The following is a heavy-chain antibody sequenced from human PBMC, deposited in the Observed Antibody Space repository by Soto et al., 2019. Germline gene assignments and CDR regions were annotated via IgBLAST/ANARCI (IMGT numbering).Heavy chain of an antibody. Sequence: VKVSCKAPGGTFSSYAISWVRQAPGQGLEWMGGIIPIFGTANYAQKFQGRVTITADESTSTAYMELSSLRSEDTAVYYCARGSSIAARSSYYYYGMDVWGQGTMVAVSS. J-gene: IGHJ6*02. CDR2: IIPIFGTA. CDR3: ARGSSIAARSSYYYYGMDV. CDR1: GGTFSSYA. V-gene: IGHV1-69*01. D-gene: IGHD6-6*01.